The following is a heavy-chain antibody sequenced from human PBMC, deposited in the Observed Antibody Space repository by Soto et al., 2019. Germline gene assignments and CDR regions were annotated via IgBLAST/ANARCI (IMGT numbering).Heavy chain of an antibody. V-gene: IGHV4-4*07. Sequence: SETLSLTCTVSGGSISSYYWSWIRPPAGKGLEWIGRIHPSGKSTYNPSLNSRVHMSLDTSKNHFSLGLTSLTAADTAVYYCARGGPAWLLEWIMGDWFDPWGQGILVTVSS. CDR1: GGSISSYY. J-gene: IGHJ5*02. D-gene: IGHD3-22*01. CDR2: IHPSGKS. CDR3: ARGGPAWLLEWIMGDWFDP.